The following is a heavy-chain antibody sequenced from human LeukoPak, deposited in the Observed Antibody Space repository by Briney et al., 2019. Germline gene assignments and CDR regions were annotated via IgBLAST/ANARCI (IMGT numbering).Heavy chain of an antibody. CDR1: GFTFSNYG. J-gene: IGHJ4*02. CDR3: AKDYRRDGYNYYFDY. CDR2: ISYDGSTE. Sequence: GGSLRLSCAASGFTFSNYGMHWVRQARGKGLEWVAVISYDGSTEQYSDSVKGRSTISRDNSKNTLCLQMDSLRPEDTAVYYCAKDYRRDGYNYYFDYWGQGTLVTLSS. D-gene: IGHD5-24*01. V-gene: IGHV3-30*18.